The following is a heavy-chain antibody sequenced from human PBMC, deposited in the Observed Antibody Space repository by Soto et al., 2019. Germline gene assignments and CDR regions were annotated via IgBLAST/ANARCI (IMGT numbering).Heavy chain of an antibody. Sequence: GGSLRLSCAASGFTFSSYWMSWVRQAPGKGLEWVANIKQDGSEKYYVDSVKGRFTISRDNAKNSLYLQMNSLRAEDTAVYYCARDVAEGPAKSSAGGYYHGYYMDVWGKGTTVTVSS. D-gene: IGHD3-3*01. CDR2: IKQDGSEK. V-gene: IGHV3-7*01. CDR3: ARDVAEGPAKSSAGGYYHGYYMDV. J-gene: IGHJ6*03. CDR1: GFTFSSYW.